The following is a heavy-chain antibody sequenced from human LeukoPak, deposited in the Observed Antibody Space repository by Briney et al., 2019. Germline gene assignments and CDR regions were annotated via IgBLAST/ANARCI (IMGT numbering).Heavy chain of an antibody. J-gene: IGHJ5*02. D-gene: IGHD1-26*01. Sequence: SSETLSLTCTVSGGSISSYYWSWIRQPPGKGLEWIGYIYYSGSTNYNPSLKSRVTISVDTSKNQFSLKLSSVTAADTAVYYCASSLIVGSGWFDPWGQGTLVTVSS. CDR3: ASSLIVGSGWFDP. CDR2: IYYSGST. CDR1: GGSISSYY. V-gene: IGHV4-59*01.